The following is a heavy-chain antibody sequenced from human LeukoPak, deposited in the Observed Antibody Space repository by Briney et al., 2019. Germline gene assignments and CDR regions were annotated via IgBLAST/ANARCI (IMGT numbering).Heavy chain of an antibody. CDR2: INNVGSHI. D-gene: IGHD3-10*01. J-gene: IGHJ4*02. V-gene: IGHV3-21*01. Sequence: PGGSLRLSCAASGFTFSSSAMNWVRQAPGKGLEWVSSINNVGSHIYYADSVKGRFTISRDNAKNSLYLQMNSLRAEDTAVYYCARDSARGGASSGDFDSWGQGTLVTVSS. CDR3: ARDSARGGASSGDFDS. CDR1: GFTFSSSA.